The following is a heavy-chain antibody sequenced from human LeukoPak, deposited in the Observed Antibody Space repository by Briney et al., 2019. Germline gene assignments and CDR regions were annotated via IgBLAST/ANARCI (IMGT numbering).Heavy chain of an antibody. CDR3: AKDRSGSYDY. J-gene: IGHJ4*02. D-gene: IGHD1-26*01. CDR1: GFTFSSYA. CDR2: ISGSGGST. Sequence: GGSLRLFCAASGFTFSSYAMSWVSEAPGKGLECVSAISGSGGSTYYADSVKGRFTISRDNSKNTLYLQMNSLRAEDTAVYYCAKDRSGSYDYWGQGALVTVSS. V-gene: IGHV3-23*01.